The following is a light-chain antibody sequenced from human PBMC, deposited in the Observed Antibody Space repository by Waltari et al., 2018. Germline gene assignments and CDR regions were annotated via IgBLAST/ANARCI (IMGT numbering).Light chain of an antibody. CDR1: SSNIGGNS. V-gene: IGLV1-44*01. CDR2: SDN. J-gene: IGLJ3*02. CDR3: AAWDDSLNGWV. Sequence: QSLLTQPPSASGTPGQRVTISCSGSSSNIGGNSVNWYQQVPGTAPNVLIFSDNQRPSGVPDGISGSRSGTSASLAISGLQSEDETDYYCAAWDDSLNGWVFGGGTRLTVL.